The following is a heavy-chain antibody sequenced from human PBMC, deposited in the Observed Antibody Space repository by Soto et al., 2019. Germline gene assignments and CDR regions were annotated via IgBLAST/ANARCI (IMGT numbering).Heavy chain of an antibody. CDR2: IYYSGST. Sequence: QLQLQESGPGLVKPSETLSLTCTVSGGSISSSSYYWGWIRQPPGKGLEWIGSIYYSGSTYYNPSLKSRVTISVDTSKNQFSLKMSSVTAADTAVYYCARGIAASRNNLFDPWGQGTLVTVSS. V-gene: IGHV4-39*01. CDR1: GGSISSSSYY. J-gene: IGHJ5*02. CDR3: ARGIAASRNNLFDP. D-gene: IGHD6-13*01.